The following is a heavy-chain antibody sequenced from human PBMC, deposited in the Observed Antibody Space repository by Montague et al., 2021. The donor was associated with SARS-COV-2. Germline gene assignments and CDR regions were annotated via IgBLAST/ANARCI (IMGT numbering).Heavy chain of an antibody. V-gene: IGHV4-34*01. CDR3: ATVQKVSRIIMFRSGWFDP. CDR1: GGSFSGYY. CDR2: INHSGST. Sequence: SETLSLTCAVYGGSFSGYYWNWIRQPPGKGLEWIGEINHSGSTNYNPSLKSRVTISVDTSKNQFSLKLSSVTAADTAVYYCATVQKVSRIIMFRSGWFDPWGQGTLVTVSS. D-gene: IGHD6-25*01. J-gene: IGHJ5*02.